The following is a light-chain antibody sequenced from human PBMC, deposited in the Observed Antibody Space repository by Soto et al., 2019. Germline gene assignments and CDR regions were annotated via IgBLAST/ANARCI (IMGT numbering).Light chain of an antibody. Sequence: DTHMCPSAATLSASVGYRFTIPGRASQSISSWLAWHQQQPGTAPKLLINKASSLESGVPSRFSGSGSGTEFTLTISSLQPDDFATYYCQHFNSYPWTFGQGTKVDIK. CDR1: QSISSW. CDR2: KAS. V-gene: IGKV1-5*03. J-gene: IGKJ1*01. CDR3: QHFNSYPWT.